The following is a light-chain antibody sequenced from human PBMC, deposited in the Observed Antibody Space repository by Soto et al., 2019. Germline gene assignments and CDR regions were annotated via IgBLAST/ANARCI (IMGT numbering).Light chain of an antibody. J-gene: IGLJ3*02. CDR3: LLYYGRARV. Sequence: QAVVTQEPSLTVSPGGTVTLTCASSTGAVTSGHYPNWFQQKPGQAPRALIYTTVNKHSWTPARFSGSLLGGKAALTLSGVQPEDEADYYCLLYYGRARVFGGGTKLTVL. CDR1: TGAVTSGHY. CDR2: TTV. V-gene: IGLV7-43*01.